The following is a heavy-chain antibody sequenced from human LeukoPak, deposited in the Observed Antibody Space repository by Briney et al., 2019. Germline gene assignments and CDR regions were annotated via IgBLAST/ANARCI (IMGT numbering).Heavy chain of an antibody. J-gene: IGHJ4*02. V-gene: IGHV3-23*01. CDR1: GFTFSTYA. Sequence: GGSLRLSCAASGFTFSTYAMSWVRQAPGKGLEWVSALSNSGGSGGTTYFAESVKGLFSISRDNSKSTLYLQLSSLTAEDTAVYYCAKAMSTDHYDSKGFYRVDFDSWGQGTLVTVSS. CDR3: AKAMSTDHYDSKGFYRVDFDS. CDR2: LSNSGGSGGTT. D-gene: IGHD3-22*01.